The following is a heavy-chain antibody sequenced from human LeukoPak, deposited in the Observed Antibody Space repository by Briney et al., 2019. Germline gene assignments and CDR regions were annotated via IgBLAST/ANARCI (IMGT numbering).Heavy chain of an antibody. CDR1: GGSFSGYY. CDR2: INHSGST. Sequence: SETLSLTCAVYGGSFSGYYWSWIRQPPGKGLEWIGEINHSGSTNYNPSLKSRVTISVDTSKNQFSLKLSSVTAADTAVYYCARSVEGYCSGDNCFSYSYYMDVWGKGTTVTVSS. V-gene: IGHV4-34*01. J-gene: IGHJ6*03. D-gene: IGHD2-15*01. CDR3: ARSVEGYCSGDNCFSYSYYMDV.